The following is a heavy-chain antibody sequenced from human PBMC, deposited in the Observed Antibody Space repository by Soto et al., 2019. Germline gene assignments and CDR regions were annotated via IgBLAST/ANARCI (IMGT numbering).Heavy chain of an antibody. CDR2: IYSGGRT. Sequence: VGSLRLSCATSGFSVSSNYMSWVRQAPGKGLEWVSVIYSGGRTYYADSVKGRFTISRDNSKNTLYLQMNSLRAEDTAVYYCGRGTNSGSFAYWGKGTLVTVST. CDR3: GRGTNSGSFAY. CDR1: GFSVSSNY. J-gene: IGHJ4*02. V-gene: IGHV3-53*01. D-gene: IGHD2-21*01.